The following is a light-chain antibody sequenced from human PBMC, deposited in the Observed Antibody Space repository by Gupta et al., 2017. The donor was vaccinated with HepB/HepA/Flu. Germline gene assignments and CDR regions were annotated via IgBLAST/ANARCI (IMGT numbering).Light chain of an antibody. J-gene: IGKJ4*01. CDR2: GTT. CDR1: QTIGSS. V-gene: IGKV1-39*01. CDR3: QQSVSTPLT. Sequence: DIQMTQSPSSLSASVGDRVTITCRASQTIGSSLNWFQQKPGTAPKLLIYGTTNLQSGVPLRFSGSDSGTDFTLTISTLQPEDFAIYYCQQSVSTPLTFGGGTKVEIK.